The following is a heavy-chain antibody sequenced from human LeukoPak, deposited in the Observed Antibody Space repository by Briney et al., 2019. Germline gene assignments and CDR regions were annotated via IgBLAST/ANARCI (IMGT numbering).Heavy chain of an antibody. CDR1: GFSFSSYS. V-gene: IGHV3-48*04. J-gene: IGHJ4*02. CDR3: ARWAGDGSGSLDY. CDR2: ISHTGSTM. D-gene: IGHD1-26*01. Sequence: GGSLRLSCAASGFSFSSYSMNWVRQAPGKGLEWVSYISHTGSTMSYADSVKGRCTISRDNARNSLYLQMNSLRAEDTSVYYCARWAGDGSGSLDYWGQGSLVTVSS.